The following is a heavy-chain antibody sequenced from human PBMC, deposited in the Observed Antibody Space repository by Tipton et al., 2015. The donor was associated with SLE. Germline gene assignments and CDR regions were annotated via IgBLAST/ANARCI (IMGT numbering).Heavy chain of an antibody. D-gene: IGHD2-15*01. CDR2: INHGGST. CDR3: AREDIVVVVAATRGAFDI. CDR1: GGSFSGYY. Sequence: TLSLTCAVYGGSFSGYYWSWIRQPPGKGLEWIGEINHGGSTNYNPSLKSRVTISVDTSKNQFSLKLSSVTAADTAVYYCAREDIVVVVAATRGAFDIWGQGTMVTVSS. J-gene: IGHJ3*02. V-gene: IGHV4-34*01.